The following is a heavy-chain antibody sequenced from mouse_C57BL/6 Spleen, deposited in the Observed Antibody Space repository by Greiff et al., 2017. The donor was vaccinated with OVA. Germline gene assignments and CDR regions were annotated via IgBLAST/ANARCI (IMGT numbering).Heavy chain of an antibody. CDR1: GYTFTSYW. J-gene: IGHJ3*01. CDR3: ARSNYGKHLLAWFAY. D-gene: IGHD1-1*01. Sequence: QVQLQQPGTELVKPGASVKLSCKASGYTFTSYWMHWVKQRPGQGLEWIGNINPSNGGTNYNEKFKSKATLTVDKSSSTAYMQLRSLTSEDSAVYYCARSNYGKHLLAWFAYWGQGTLVTVSA. V-gene: IGHV1-53*01. CDR2: INPSNGGT.